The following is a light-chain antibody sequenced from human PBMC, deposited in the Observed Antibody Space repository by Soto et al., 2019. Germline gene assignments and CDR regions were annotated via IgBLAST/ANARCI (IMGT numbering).Light chain of an antibody. CDR2: GES. V-gene: IGKV3-15*01. Sequence: IVMTQSPGTLSVSPGEIATLSCRASQRLSNKLACPQQKPGQAPRLLVYGESTRASGISPRFTGSGSGTDFNLNISSLQSADFAVYECQQYENWPLTFGGGTPVAIK. J-gene: IGKJ4*01. CDR3: QQYENWPLT. CDR1: QRLSNK.